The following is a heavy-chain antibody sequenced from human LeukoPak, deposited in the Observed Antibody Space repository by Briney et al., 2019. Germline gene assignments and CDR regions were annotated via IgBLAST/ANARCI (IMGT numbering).Heavy chain of an antibody. V-gene: IGHV1-46*01. Sequence: ASVKVSCKASGYTLTSYYIHWVRQAPGQGLEWMGIIDPSGVTTNYAQNFQGRVTMTRDTSTSTVYMELSSLRSEDTAVYYCATPSNIDAFDIWGQGTMVTVSS. J-gene: IGHJ3*02. CDR3: ATPSNIDAFDI. CDR2: IDPSGVTT. D-gene: IGHD4-11*01. CDR1: GYTLTSYY.